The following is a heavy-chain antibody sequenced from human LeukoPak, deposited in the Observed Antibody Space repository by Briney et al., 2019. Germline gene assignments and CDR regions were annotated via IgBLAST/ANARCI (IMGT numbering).Heavy chain of an antibody. J-gene: IGHJ4*02. Sequence: PGGSLRLSCAASGFSFDAYAMHWVRQAPGKGLEWLSIISWNSGYKGYADSVTGRFTISRDNAKNSVYLQMNSLRAEDTAFYYCAKVRGTYSSCYFFDYWGQGALVTVSS. CDR2: ISWNSGYK. CDR1: GFSFDAYA. D-gene: IGHD5-18*01. CDR3: AKVRGTYSSCYFFDY. V-gene: IGHV3-9*01.